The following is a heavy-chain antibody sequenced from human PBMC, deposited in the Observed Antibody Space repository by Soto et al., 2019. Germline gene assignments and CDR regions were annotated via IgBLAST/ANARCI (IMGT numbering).Heavy chain of an antibody. CDR2: IYYSGST. CDR3: AGFVNYYDSSGYSLSFDY. D-gene: IGHD3-22*01. Sequence: SETMSLTCTVSGGSISSYYWSWIRQPPGKGLEWIGYIYYSGSTNYNPSLKSRVTISVDTSKNQFSLKLSSVTAADTAVYYCAGFVNYYDSSGYSLSFDYWGQGTLVTVSS. J-gene: IGHJ4*02. V-gene: IGHV4-59*01. CDR1: GGSISSYY.